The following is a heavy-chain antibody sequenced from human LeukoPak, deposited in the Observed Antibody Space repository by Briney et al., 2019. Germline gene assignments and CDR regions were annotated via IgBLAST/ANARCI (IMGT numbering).Heavy chain of an antibody. V-gene: IGHV1-46*01. CDR3: ASWGIVGAGPQGSEYFQH. CDR2: INPSNGST. Sequence: ASVKVSFKASGYTFTSYYLHWVRQAPGQGLEWMGIINPSNGSTNYAPKFQGGVTMTRDTSTRTVYMDRSSLRSEDTAVYYCASWGIVGAGPQGSEYFQHWGQGTLVTVSP. J-gene: IGHJ1*01. D-gene: IGHD6-13*01. CDR1: GYTFTSYY.